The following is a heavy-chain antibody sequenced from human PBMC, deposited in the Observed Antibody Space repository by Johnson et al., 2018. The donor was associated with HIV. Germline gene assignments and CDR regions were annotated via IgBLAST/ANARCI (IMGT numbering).Heavy chain of an antibody. CDR1: GFTFDDYA. J-gene: IGHJ3*02. CDR3: ARDTLAWGLLPPIGAFDI. CDR2: ISWNSGSI. V-gene: IGHV3-9*01. D-gene: IGHD1-26*01. Sequence: VQLVESGGGLVQPGRSLRLSCAASGFTFDDYAMHWVRQAPGKGLEWVSGISWNSGSIGYADSVKGRFTISRDNAKNSLYLQMNSMRAEDTAVYYCARDTLAWGLLPPIGAFDIWGQGTMVTVSS.